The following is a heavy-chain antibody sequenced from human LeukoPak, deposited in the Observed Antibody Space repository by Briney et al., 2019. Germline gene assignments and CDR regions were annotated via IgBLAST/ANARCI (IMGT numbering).Heavy chain of an antibody. J-gene: IGHJ5*02. CDR2: IYYSGST. V-gene: IGHV4-61*01. D-gene: IGHD3-22*01. CDR1: GGSISTSSYY. CDR3: ARVEGDSSGSLKRFDP. Sequence: PSETLSLTCSVSGGSISTSSYYWSWIRQPPGKGLEWIGYIYYSGSTNYNPSLKSRVTISVDTSKNQFSLKLSSVTAADTAVYYCARVEGDSSGSLKRFDPWGQGTLVTVSS.